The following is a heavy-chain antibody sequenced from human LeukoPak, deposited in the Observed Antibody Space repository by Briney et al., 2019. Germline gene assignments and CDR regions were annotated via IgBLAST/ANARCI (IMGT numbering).Heavy chain of an antibody. Sequence: PSETLSLTCTASGGSISSSSYYWGWIRQPPGKGLEWIGSIYYSGSTYYNPSLKSRVTISVDTSKNQFSLKLRSVTAADTAVYYCARERPNSSSWPVYGDWGQGTLVTGSS. V-gene: IGHV4-39*07. J-gene: IGHJ4*02. CDR1: GGSISSSSYY. D-gene: IGHD6-13*01. CDR2: IYYSGST. CDR3: ARERPNSSSWPVYGD.